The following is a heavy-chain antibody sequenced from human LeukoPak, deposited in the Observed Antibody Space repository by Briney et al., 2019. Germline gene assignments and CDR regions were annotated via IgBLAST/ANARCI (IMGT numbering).Heavy chain of an antibody. CDR2: IYYSGST. CDR3: ARHSTEGYCSGGSCGWYFDL. D-gene: IGHD2-15*01. J-gene: IGHJ2*01. V-gene: IGHV4-59*01. Sequence: SETLSLTCTVSGGSISSYYWSWIRQPPGKGLEWIGYIYYSGSTNYNPSLKSRVTISVDTSKNQFSLKLSSVTAADTAVYYCARHSTEGYCSGGSCGWYFDLWGRGTLVTVSS. CDR1: GGSISSYY.